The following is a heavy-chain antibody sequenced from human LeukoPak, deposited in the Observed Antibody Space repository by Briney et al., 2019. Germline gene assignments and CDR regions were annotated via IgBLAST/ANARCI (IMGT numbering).Heavy chain of an antibody. J-gene: IGHJ4*02. V-gene: IGHV3-23*01. CDR3: AKTTYASNSSGWYNHFDY. CDR2: ISSSGYST. Sequence: GGSLRLSCAAPGFTFSSYAMTWVRQAPGKGLEWVSTISSSGYSTYYADSVKGRFTISRDNSKNTLYLQLNSLRAEDTTVYYCAKTTYASNSSGWYNHFDYWGQGTLVTVSS. D-gene: IGHD6-19*01. CDR1: GFTFSSYA.